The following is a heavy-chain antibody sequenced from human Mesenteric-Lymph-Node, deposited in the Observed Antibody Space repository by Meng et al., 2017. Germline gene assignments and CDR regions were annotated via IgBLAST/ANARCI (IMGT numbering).Heavy chain of an antibody. J-gene: IGHJ4*02. D-gene: IGHD5-24*01. CDR2: IRKDGSDK. V-gene: IGHV3-7*01. CDR1: GFTFSNYW. Sequence: GESLKISCAASGFTFSNYWMSWVRQAPGKGLEWVANIRKDGSDKYYVDSVKGRFAISRDNAKNSLYLQVNSLRAEDTAVYYCARDGGSNFLFDYWGQGTLVTVSS. CDR3: ARDGGSNFLFDY.